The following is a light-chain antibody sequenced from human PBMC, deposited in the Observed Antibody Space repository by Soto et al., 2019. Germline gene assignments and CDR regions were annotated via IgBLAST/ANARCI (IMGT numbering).Light chain of an antibody. CDR3: KQYNNWPPFT. Sequence: EIVMTQSPAILSLSPGERVTLSFVASQSVSSNLAWYQQKPGQAPRLLMYGASTRATGIPARFSGSGSGTEFTLSISSLQSEDFAVYYCKQYNNWPPFTFGQGTRLEIK. J-gene: IGKJ5*01. CDR1: QSVSSN. V-gene: IGKV3-15*01. CDR2: GAS.